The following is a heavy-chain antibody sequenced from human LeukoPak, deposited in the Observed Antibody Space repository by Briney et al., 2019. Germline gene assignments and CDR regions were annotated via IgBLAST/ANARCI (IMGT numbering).Heavy chain of an antibody. V-gene: IGHV3-30*03. J-gene: IGHJ4*02. CDR2: ISYDGRNK. CDR3: ASRWAQQVVSDY. CDR1: GFTFSSYG. Sequence: SGGSLRLSCAASGFTFSSYGMHWVRQAPGKGLEWVAVISYDGRNKYYADSVKGRFTVSRDNSKNTLYLQMNSLRAEDTAVYYCASRWAQQVVSDYWGQGTLVTVSS. D-gene: IGHD6-13*01.